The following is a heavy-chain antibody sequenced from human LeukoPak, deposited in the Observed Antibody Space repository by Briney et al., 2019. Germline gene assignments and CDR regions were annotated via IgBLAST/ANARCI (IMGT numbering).Heavy chain of an antibody. CDR1: GFTFSSYW. CDR2: INRDGSST. CDR3: ASFPEGGSMSFAP. D-gene: IGHD3-16*01. Sequence: GGSLRLSCAASGFTFSSYWMHWVRQAPGKGLVWVSRINRDGSSTIYADSVKGRFTISRDNAKNTLYLQMNSLRAEDTAVYYCASFPEGGSMSFAPWGQGTLVTVSS. V-gene: IGHV3-74*01. J-gene: IGHJ5*02.